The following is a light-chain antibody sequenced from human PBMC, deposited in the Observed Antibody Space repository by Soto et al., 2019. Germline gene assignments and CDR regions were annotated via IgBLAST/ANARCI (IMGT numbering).Light chain of an antibody. CDR1: QGISSY. Sequence: DIPLTQSPSFLSASVGDRVTITCRASQGISSYLAWYQQEPGKAPKLLIYAASTLQSGVPSRFSGSGSGTEFTLTISSLQPEDFATYYCQQLNTYPHTFGGGTKVEIK. J-gene: IGKJ4*01. V-gene: IGKV1-9*01. CDR3: QQLNTYPHT. CDR2: AAS.